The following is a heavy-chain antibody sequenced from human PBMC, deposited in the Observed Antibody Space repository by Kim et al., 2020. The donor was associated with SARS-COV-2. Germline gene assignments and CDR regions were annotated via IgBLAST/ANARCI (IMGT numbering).Heavy chain of an antibody. D-gene: IGHD3-22*01. J-gene: IGHJ6*01. CDR1: GGTISSND. CDR2: VIIPFGTA. CDR3: ARDYFDCSGYY. V-gene: IGHV1-69*13. Sequence: SVKVSCKASGGTISSNDTCWVLQAPGQGLEWRGGVIIPFGTATYAQKNQGRVPITVDDSSSTAYKELIRVRTADTAADYCARDYFDCSGYY.